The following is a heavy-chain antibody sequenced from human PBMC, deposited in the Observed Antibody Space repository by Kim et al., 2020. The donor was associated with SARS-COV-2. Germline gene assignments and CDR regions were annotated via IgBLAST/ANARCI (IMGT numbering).Heavy chain of an antibody. CDR3: ASGGDPPPGY. V-gene: IGHV4-39*07. CDR1: GGSISSSSYY. J-gene: IGHJ4*02. D-gene: IGHD2-21*02. Sequence: SETLSLTCTVSGGSISSSSYYWGWIRQPPGKGLEWIGSIYYSGSTYYNPSLKSRVTISVDTSKNQFSLKLSSVTAADTAVYYCASGGDPPPGYWGQGTLVTISS. CDR2: IYYSGST.